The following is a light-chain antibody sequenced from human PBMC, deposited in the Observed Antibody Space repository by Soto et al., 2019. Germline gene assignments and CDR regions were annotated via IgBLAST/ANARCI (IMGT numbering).Light chain of an antibody. J-gene: IGKJ2*01. V-gene: IGKV3-20*01. Sequence: EIVLTQSPGTLSLSPGERATLSCRASQSVSSSYLAWYQQKPGQAPRLLIYGASSRATGIPDRFSGSGSGTDFTLTISRLVPEDCAVYYCQQYGSSPPYTFGQGTMLEIK. CDR2: GAS. CDR1: QSVSSSY. CDR3: QQYGSSPPYT.